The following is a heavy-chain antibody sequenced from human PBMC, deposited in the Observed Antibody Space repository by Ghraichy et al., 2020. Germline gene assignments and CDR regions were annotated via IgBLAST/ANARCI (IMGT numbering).Heavy chain of an antibody. Sequence: GSLRLSCAASGFTFSRFGMNWVRQAPGKGLEWVAIIWSDGSNKYYADSVKGRFTISRDDSKNTLYLQMNSLRAEDTAVYYCTRDRWDSTVHYSDYWGQGTLVTVSS. CDR1: GFTFSRFG. D-gene: IGHD4-17*01. CDR3: TRDRWDSTVHYSDY. CDR2: IWSDGSNK. J-gene: IGHJ4*02. V-gene: IGHV3-33*01.